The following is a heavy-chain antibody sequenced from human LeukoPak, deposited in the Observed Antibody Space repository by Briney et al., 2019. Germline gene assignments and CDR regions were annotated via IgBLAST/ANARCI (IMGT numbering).Heavy chain of an antibody. J-gene: IGHJ4*02. D-gene: IGHD2-8*02. V-gene: IGHV3-30*03. CDR1: GFTFSSYG. Sequence: GGSLRLSCAASGFTFSSYGMHWVRQAPGKGLEWVAVISYAGNNKYYADSVKGRFTISRDNSKNTLYLHMNSLRAEDTAVYYCARGGPVVSSFDYWGQGTLVTVSS. CDR3: ARGGPVVSSFDY. CDR2: ISYAGNNK.